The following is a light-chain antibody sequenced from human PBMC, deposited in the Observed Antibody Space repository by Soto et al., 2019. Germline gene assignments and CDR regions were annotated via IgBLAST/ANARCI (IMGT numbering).Light chain of an antibody. CDR3: QQYNNWPYT. V-gene: IGKV3-15*01. CDR1: QSVSSN. Sequence: EIVMTQSPATLSVSPGERATRSCRASQSVSSNLAWYQQKPGQAPRLLIYGASTRATGIPARFSGSGSGTEFTLTISSLQSEDFAVYYCQQYNNWPYTFGHGTKVNIK. J-gene: IGKJ2*01. CDR2: GAS.